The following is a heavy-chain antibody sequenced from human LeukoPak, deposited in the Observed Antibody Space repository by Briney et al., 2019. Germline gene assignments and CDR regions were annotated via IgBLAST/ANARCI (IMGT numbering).Heavy chain of an antibody. CDR1: GFTLSSYW. J-gene: IGHJ6*03. Sequence: AESLTLSCAASGFTLSSYWMSWVRQAAGKGLEWVANIKPDGSEKYYVDSVKGRFTISRDNAKNSLYLQMNSLRAEDTAVYYCARRSTAMVTHYYYYMDVWGKGTTVTVSS. CDR2: IKPDGSEK. V-gene: IGHV3-7*01. D-gene: IGHD5-18*01. CDR3: ARRSTAMVTHYYYYMDV.